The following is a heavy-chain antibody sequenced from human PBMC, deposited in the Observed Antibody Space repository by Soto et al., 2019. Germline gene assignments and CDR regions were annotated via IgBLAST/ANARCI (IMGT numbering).Heavy chain of an antibody. Sequence: EVQLLESGGGLVQPGGSLRLSCAASGFTFSAYAMGWVRQAPGKGLEWVSTIHGGGGATHYADSVKGRFTISRDDSKNTLYAEMNRLRAGDTGGYFWAKFGGHPLEFWYLDFWGRGTLVTVSS. CDR2: IHGGGGAT. J-gene: IGHJ2*01. CDR3: AKFGGHPLEFWYLDF. D-gene: IGHD3-16*01. V-gene: IGHV3-23*01. CDR1: GFTFSAYA.